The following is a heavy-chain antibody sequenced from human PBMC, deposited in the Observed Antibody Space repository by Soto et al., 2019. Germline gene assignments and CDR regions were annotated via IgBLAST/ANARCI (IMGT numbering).Heavy chain of an antibody. J-gene: IGHJ6*02. Sequence: PSETLSLTCTVSGGSISSGDYYWTWIRQPPGKGLEWIGYISYSGSTYYNPSLKSRVTISLDTSKNQFSLNLSSVTAADTAVYYCAREASGHITSLGVALGGAVDVWGQGTTVTVSS. D-gene: IGHD3-3*01. CDR1: GGSISSGDYY. V-gene: IGHV4-30-4*01. CDR3: AREASGHITSLGVALGGAVDV. CDR2: ISYSGST.